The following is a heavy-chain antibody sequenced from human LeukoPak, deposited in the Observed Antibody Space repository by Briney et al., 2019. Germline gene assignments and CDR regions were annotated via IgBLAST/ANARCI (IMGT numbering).Heavy chain of an antibody. CDR2: ISGSGGST. V-gene: IGHV3-23*01. J-gene: IGHJ4*02. CDR3: AKLVLVVAARTCFDY. Sequence: PWGSLRLSCAASGFTFSSYAMSWVRQAPGKGLEWVPAISGSGGSTYYADSVKGRFTISRDNSKNTLYLQMNSLRAEDTAVYYCAKLVLVVAARTCFDYWGQGTLVTVSS. CDR1: GFTFSSYA. D-gene: IGHD2-15*01.